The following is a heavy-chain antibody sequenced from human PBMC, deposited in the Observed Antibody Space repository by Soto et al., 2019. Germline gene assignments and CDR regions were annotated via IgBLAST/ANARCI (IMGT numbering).Heavy chain of an antibody. Sequence: GASVKVSCKASGGTFSSYAISWVRQAPGQGLEWMGGIIPIFGTANYAQKFQGRVTITADESTSTAYMELSSLRSEDTAVYYCARXWWGGNNNWNWYYGMDVWGQGTTVTVSS. CDR3: ARXWWGGNNNWNWYYGMDV. V-gene: IGHV1-69*13. CDR2: IIPIFGTA. D-gene: IGHD1-20*01. J-gene: IGHJ6*02. CDR1: GGTFSSYA.